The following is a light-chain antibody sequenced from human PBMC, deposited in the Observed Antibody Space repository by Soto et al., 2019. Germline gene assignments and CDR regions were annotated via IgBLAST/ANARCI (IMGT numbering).Light chain of an antibody. Sequence: DIQMTQSPSSLSASVGDRVIITCRTSQSISSYLNWYQQKPGKAPKLLIYAAYSLQRGVPSRFIGSGSRTDFTLTISSLQPEDFANYYCQQSYSSPFTFGPGTKVDI. CDR2: AAY. CDR3: QQSYSSPFT. J-gene: IGKJ3*01. CDR1: QSISSY. V-gene: IGKV1-39*01.